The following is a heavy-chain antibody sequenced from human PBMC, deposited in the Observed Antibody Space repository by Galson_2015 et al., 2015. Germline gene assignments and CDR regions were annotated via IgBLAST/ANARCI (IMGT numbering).Heavy chain of an antibody. CDR2: ISYDGSYN. Sequence: SLRLSCAASGFTFSSYGMHWVRQAPGKGLLWVAVISYDGSYNYYADSVKGRFTISRDNSKNTLYLQMNSLRAEDTAVYYCASPSKYCSGGSCPLDYWGQGTLVTVSS. D-gene: IGHD2-15*01. J-gene: IGHJ4*02. CDR3: ASPSKYCSGGSCPLDY. V-gene: IGHV3-30*03. CDR1: GFTFSSYG.